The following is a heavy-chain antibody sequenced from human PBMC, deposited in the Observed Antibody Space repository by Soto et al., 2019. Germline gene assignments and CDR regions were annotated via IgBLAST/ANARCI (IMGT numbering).Heavy chain of an antibody. V-gene: IGHV4-59*08. CDR3: ARLEKSSSSYWFDP. Sequence: PSETLSLTCTVSGGSISSYYWSWIRQPPGKGLEWIGYIYYSGSTNYNPSLKSRVTISVDTSKNQFSLKLSSVTAADTAVYYCARLEKSSSSYWFDPWGQGTLVTAPQ. J-gene: IGHJ5*02. CDR1: GGSISSYY. CDR2: IYYSGST. D-gene: IGHD6-6*01.